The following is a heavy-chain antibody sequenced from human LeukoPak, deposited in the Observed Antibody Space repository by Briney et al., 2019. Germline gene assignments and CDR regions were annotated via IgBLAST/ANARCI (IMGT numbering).Heavy chain of an antibody. D-gene: IGHD3-10*01. Sequence: SETLSLTCAVSGGSISSYYWSWIRQPAGKGLEFIGRIYRTGSTTSNPSLQDRLTISIDTSKNQFSLQLTSVTAADTAVYYCARGYYAPPVGYYYMDLWGRGTTVTVSS. CDR3: ARGYYAPPVGYYYMDL. V-gene: IGHV4-4*07. CDR2: IYRTGST. J-gene: IGHJ6*03. CDR1: GGSISSYY.